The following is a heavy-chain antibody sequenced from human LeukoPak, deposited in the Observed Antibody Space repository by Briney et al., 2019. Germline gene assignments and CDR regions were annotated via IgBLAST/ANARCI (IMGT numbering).Heavy chain of an antibody. J-gene: IGHJ4*02. CDR1: GYNFTTYT. Sequence: ASVKVSCKASGYNFTTYTINWVRQAPGQGLEWMGWIDTNTKNPTYAQGFTGRFVFSLDTSVSTAYLQINSLKAEDTAVYYCARIAYDRDGYFDYWGQGTLVTVSS. V-gene: IGHV7-4-1*02. D-gene: IGHD3-22*01. CDR2: IDTNTKNP. CDR3: ARIAYDRDGYFDY.